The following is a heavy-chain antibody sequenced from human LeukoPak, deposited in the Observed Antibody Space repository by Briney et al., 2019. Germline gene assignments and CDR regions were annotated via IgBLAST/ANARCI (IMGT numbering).Heavy chain of an antibody. Sequence: GGSLRLSCAASGFTFSSYGMHWVRHAPGKGLEWVAVISYDGSNKYYADSVKGRFTISRDNSKNTLYLQMDSLRAEDTAVYYCAKDLEMAPEAYWYFDLWGRGTLVTVSS. CDR3: AKDLEMAPEAYWYFDL. V-gene: IGHV3-30*18. J-gene: IGHJ2*01. CDR2: ISYDGSNK. D-gene: IGHD5-24*01. CDR1: GFTFSSYG.